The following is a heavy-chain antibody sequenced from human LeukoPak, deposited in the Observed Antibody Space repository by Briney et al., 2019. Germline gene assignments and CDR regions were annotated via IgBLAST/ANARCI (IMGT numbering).Heavy chain of an antibody. CDR3: AKPDRITMVRGVIIYPDY. J-gene: IGHJ4*02. V-gene: IGHV3-23*01. Sequence: PGGSLRLSCAASGFTFSSYAMSWVRQAPGKGLEWVSAISGSGGSTYYADSVKGRFTISRDNSKNTLYLQMNSLRAEDTAVYYCAKPDRITMVRGVIIYPDYWGQGNLVTVSS. CDR1: GFTFSSYA. D-gene: IGHD3-10*01. CDR2: ISGSGGST.